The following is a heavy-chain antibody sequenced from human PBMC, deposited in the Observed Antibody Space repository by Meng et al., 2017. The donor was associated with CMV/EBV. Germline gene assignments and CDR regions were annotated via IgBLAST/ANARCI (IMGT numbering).Heavy chain of an antibody. V-gene: IGHV1-8*01. CDR3: ARTRIEVEPDGRKIKYYNYGMDV. D-gene: IGHD2-2*01. Sequence: ASVKVSCKASGYTFTTYDINWVRQATGQGLEWMGWMNPNSGNTGYAQKFQGRVTLTRVTSISTAYMELSSLPSDDTAVYYCARTRIEVEPDGRKIKYYNYGMDVWGQGTTVTVSS. CDR1: GYTFTTYD. J-gene: IGHJ6*02. CDR2: MNPNSGNT.